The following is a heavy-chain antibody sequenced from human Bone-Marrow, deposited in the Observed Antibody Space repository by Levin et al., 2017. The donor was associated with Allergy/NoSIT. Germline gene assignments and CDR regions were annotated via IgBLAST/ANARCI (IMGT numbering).Heavy chain of an antibody. V-gene: IGHV3-23*01. D-gene: IGHD4-17*01. CDR3: AKAGTTVMLDDSYLDV. Sequence: PGGSLRLSCTISGFIFADYAMNWVRQAPGRGLEWVSSLDGSSGKTHYADVVKGRFTISREYSKNTLFLQMNSLRVEDTARYYCAKAGTTVMLDDSYLDVWGEGTAVTVSS. CDR2: LDGSSGKT. CDR1: GFIFADYA. J-gene: IGHJ6*03.